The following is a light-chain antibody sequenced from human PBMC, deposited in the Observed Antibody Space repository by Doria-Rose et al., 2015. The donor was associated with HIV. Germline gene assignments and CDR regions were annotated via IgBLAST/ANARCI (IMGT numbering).Light chain of an antibody. Sequence: TQSPESLGMSLGERATLNCKSNQSLLYTSKNYLAWYQQKPVQPPKLLIYWASTRQSGVPARFSGSGSGTDITLTISSLEAEDVAVYYCQQYYDTPSFGPGTTVDIQ. CDR1: QSLLYTSKNY. CDR3: QQYYDTPS. CDR2: WAS. J-gene: IGKJ3*01. V-gene: IGKV4-1*01.